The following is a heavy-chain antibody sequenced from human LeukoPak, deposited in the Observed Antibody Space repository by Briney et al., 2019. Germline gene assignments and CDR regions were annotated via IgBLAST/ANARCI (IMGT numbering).Heavy chain of an antibody. J-gene: IGHJ4*02. CDR1: GGSFSGYY. Sequence: SETLSLTCAVYGGSFSGYYWSWIRQPPGKGLEWIGEINHSGSTNYNPSLKSRVTISVDTPKNQFSLKLSSVTAADTAVYYCARGPHNRYYSSGWYWFEYWGEG. D-gene: IGHD6-19*01. V-gene: IGHV4-34*01. CDR3: ARGPHNRYYSSGWYWFEY. CDR2: INHSGST.